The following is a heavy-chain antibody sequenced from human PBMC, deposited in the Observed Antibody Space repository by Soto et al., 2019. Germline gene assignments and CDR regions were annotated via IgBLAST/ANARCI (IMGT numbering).Heavy chain of an antibody. Sequence: EVQLLESGGVVVQPGGSLRLSCVASGFNFKKFAMAWVRQAPGEGLERVSGISCCGGSTSYADSVKGRFSTAREVSTNTLSMQMNGLRVEDTAQYLCAKADGEQWLIPHLDNWGQGTLVTVS. J-gene: IGHJ4*02. CDR1: GFNFKKFA. CDR3: AKADGEQWLIPHLDN. CDR2: ISCCGGST. V-gene: IGHV3-23*01. D-gene: IGHD6-19*01.